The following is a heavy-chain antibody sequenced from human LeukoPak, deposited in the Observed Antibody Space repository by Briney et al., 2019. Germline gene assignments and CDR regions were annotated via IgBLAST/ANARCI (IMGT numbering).Heavy chain of an antibody. V-gene: IGHV1-3*01. Sequence: GASVKVSCKASGYAFPHYGVQWVRQAPGQTLEWMGWINAGNGDDTKYSQKFQARLTMTTDTSATTVYMEMNSLRSEDTAVYYCARSGSNWSCDSWGQGTLVTVSS. CDR1: GYAFPHYG. CDR2: INAGNGDDT. CDR3: ARSGSNWSCDS. J-gene: IGHJ4*02. D-gene: IGHD6-13*01.